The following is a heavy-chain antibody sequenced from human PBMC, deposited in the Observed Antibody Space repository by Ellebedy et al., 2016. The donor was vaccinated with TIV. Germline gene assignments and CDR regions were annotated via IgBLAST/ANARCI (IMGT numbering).Heavy chain of an antibody. CDR1: GCTFSSYA. CDR2: IIPIFGTA. J-gene: IGHJ4*02. V-gene: IGHV1-69*13. D-gene: IGHD3-10*01. Sequence: AASVKVSCKASGCTFSSYAISWVRQAPGQGLEWMGGIIPIFGTANYAQKFQGRVTITADESTSTAYMELSSLRSEDTAVYYCARLHITMVRGVIRDYWGQGTLVTVSS. CDR3: ARLHITMVRGVIRDY.